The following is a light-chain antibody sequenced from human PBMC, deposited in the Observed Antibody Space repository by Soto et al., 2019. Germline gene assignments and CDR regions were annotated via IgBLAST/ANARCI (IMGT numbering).Light chain of an antibody. V-gene: IGKV3-20*01. J-gene: IGKJ5*01. CDR2: SAS. Sequence: EIILTHSPDTLSLSPGERATLSCRSSQTVSSNYLAWCQQRPGQAPRLLMYSASSRATGIPDRFSGSGSGTDFTLTISRLEPEDFAVYYCQQYGSSPPINFGQGTRLEIK. CDR1: QTVSSNY. CDR3: QQYGSSPPIN.